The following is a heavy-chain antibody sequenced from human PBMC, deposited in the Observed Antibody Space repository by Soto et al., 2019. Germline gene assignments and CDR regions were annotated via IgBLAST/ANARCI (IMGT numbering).Heavy chain of an antibody. D-gene: IGHD3-22*01. CDR1: GGSISSYY. CDR2: IYYSGST. Sequence: SETLSLTCTVSGGSISSYYWSWIRQPPGKGLEWIGYIYYSGSTNYNPSLKSRVTISVDTSKNQFSLKLSSVTAADTAVYYCARDANGGYYDSSGSFDYWGQGTLVTVSS. V-gene: IGHV4-59*01. CDR3: ARDANGGYYDSSGSFDY. J-gene: IGHJ4*02.